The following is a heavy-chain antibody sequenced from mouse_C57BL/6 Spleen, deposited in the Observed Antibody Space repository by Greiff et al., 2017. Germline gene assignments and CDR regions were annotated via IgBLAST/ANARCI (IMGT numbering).Heavy chain of an antibody. Sequence: QVQLQQSGAELVMPGASVKLSCKASGYTFTSYWMHWVKQRPGQGLEWIGEIDPSDSYTNYNQKFKGKSTLTVDKSSSTAYMQLSSLTSEDSAVYYCARSYDGSRGYFDYWGQGTTLTVSS. D-gene: IGHD2-3*01. V-gene: IGHV1-69*01. CDR3: ARSYDGSRGYFDY. J-gene: IGHJ2*01. CDR1: GYTFTSYW. CDR2: IDPSDSYT.